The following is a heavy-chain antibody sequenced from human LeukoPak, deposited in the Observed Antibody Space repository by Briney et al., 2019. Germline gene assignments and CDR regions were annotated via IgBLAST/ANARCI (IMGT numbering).Heavy chain of an antibody. CDR3: ARGDYYDSSGYSLFDY. CDR2: INPNSGGT. D-gene: IGHD3-22*01. V-gene: IGHV1-2*02. CDR1: GYTFTGYY. Sequence: ASVKVSCKASGYTFTGYYMHWVRQAPGQGLEWMGWINPNSGGTNYAQKFQGRVTMTRDTSISTAYMELSRLRSDDTAVYYCARGDYYDSSGYSLFDYWGQGTLVTVSS. J-gene: IGHJ4*02.